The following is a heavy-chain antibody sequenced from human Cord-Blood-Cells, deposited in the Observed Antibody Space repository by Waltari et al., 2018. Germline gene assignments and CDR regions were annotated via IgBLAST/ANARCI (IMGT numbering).Heavy chain of an antibody. CDR3: ARVGYSGSYTFDY. CDR2: INAGKGNT. Sequence: QVQLVQSGAEVKKPGASVKVSCKASGYTFTSYAMHWVRQAPGQRLEWMGWINAGKGNTKYSQKFQVRVTITRDTSASTAYMELSSLRSEDTAVYYCARVGYSGSYTFDYWGQGTLVTVSS. D-gene: IGHD1-26*01. J-gene: IGHJ4*02. V-gene: IGHV1-3*01. CDR1: GYTFTSYA.